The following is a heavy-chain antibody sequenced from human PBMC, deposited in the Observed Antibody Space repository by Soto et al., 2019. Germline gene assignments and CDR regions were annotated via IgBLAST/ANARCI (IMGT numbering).Heavy chain of an antibody. CDR2: ISSSSSTI. D-gene: IGHD6-19*01. J-gene: IGHJ3*02. CDR1: GFTFSSYS. CDR3: ARAVADGAFDI. Sequence: PGGSLRLSCAASGFTFSSYSMNWVRQAPGKGLEWVSYISSSSSTIYYADSVKGRFTISRDNAKNSLYLQMNSLRAEDTAVYYCARAVADGAFDIWGQGTMVTVSS. V-gene: IGHV3-48*01.